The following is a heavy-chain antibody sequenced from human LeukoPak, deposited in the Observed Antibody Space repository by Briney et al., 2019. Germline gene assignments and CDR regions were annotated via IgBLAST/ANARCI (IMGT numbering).Heavy chain of an antibody. V-gene: IGHV3-30-3*01. D-gene: IGHD3-9*01. CDR3: ARDLYILTGYYRRGVDY. J-gene: IGHJ4*02. CDR1: GFTFSSYA. CDR2: ISYDGSNK. Sequence: PGRSLRLSCAASGFTFSSYAMHWVRQAPGKGLEWVAVISYDGSNKYYADSVKGRFTISRDNSKNTLYLQMNSLRAEDTAVYYCARDLYILTGYYRRGVDYWGQGTLVTVSS.